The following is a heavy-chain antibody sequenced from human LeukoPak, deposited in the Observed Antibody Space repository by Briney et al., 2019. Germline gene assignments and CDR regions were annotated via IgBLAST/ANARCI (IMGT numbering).Heavy chain of an antibody. CDR3: ARERRAAANWFDP. CDR2: ISAYYGNT. Sequence: ASVKVSCKASGYTFTSYGISWVRQAPGQGLEWMGWISAYYGNTNYAQKLQVRVTMTTDTSTSTGYMELRSLRSDDTAVYYCARERRAAANWFDPWGQGTRVAVSP. V-gene: IGHV1-18*01. CDR1: GYTFTSYG. J-gene: IGHJ5*02. D-gene: IGHD6-13*01.